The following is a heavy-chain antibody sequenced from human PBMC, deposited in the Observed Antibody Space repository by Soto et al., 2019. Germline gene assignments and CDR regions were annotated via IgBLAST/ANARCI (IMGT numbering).Heavy chain of an antibody. Sequence: GGSLRLSCAASGFTFSSYAMSWVRQAPGKGLEWVSAISGSGGSTYYADSVKGRFTISRDNSKNTLYLQMISLRAEDTAVYYCATSIFGVVINYYMDVWGKGTTVTVSS. CDR3: ATSIFGVVINYYMDV. D-gene: IGHD3-3*01. CDR1: GFTFSSYA. CDR2: ISGSGGST. J-gene: IGHJ6*03. V-gene: IGHV3-23*01.